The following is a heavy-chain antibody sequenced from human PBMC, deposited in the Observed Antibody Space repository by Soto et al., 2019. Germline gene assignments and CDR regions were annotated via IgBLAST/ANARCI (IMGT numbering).Heavy chain of an antibody. D-gene: IGHD6-25*01. CDR1: GGSFSGYY. V-gene: IGHV4-34*01. CDR2: INHSGST. Sequence: QVQLQQWGEGLLKPSETLSLTCAVYGGSFSGYYWSWIRQPPGKGLEWIGEINHSGSTNYNPSLKSRVTISVDTSKNQFSLKLSSVTAADTAVYYCARRSAAGPWGQGTLVTVSS. J-gene: IGHJ5*02. CDR3: ARRSAAGP.